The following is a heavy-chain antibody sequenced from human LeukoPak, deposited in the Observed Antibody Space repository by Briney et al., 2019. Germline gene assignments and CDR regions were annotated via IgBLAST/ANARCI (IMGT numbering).Heavy chain of an antibody. CDR3: ARHVDTATDYFDY. V-gene: IGHV4-39*01. CDR2: IYYSGSS. CDR1: GGSISSSSYY. D-gene: IGHD5-18*01. Sequence: PSQTLSLTCTVSGGSISSSSYYWGWIRQPPGKGLEWIGSIYYSGSSYYNPSLKSRVTISVHTSKNQFSLKLSSVTAADTAVYYCARHVDTATDYFDYWGQGTLVTVSS. J-gene: IGHJ4*02.